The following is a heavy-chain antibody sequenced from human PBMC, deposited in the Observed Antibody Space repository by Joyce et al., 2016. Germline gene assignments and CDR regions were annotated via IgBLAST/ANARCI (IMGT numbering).Heavy chain of an antibody. J-gene: IGHJ3*01. D-gene: IGHD2-2*01. V-gene: IGHV1-2*06. CDR2: INPDTGDT. CDR1: GYSFSDSY. Sequence: QVNLVQSGAEVKKPGASVKVSCKASGYSFSDSYIHWGRQDPGQGLQWMGRINPDTGDTIYARKFQGRVTLTRDTFISTVYMEVSRLRSDDTAVYFCARGPMPPYAFDVWGQGTLVTVST. CDR3: ARGPMPPYAFDV.